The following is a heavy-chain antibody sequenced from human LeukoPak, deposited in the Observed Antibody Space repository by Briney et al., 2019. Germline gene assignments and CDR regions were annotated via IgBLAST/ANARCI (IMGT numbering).Heavy chain of an antibody. D-gene: IGHD5-18*01. V-gene: IGHV4-59*01. J-gene: IGHJ6*02. CDR1: GGSISSYY. CDR2: IYYSGST. CDR3: ARYYSYGSPNYGMDV. Sequence: SETLSLTCTVSGGSISSYYWSWIRQPPGKGLEWIGYIYYSGSTNYSPSLKSRVTISVDTSKNQFSLKLSSVTAADTAVYYCARYYSYGSPNYGMDVWGQGTTVTVSS.